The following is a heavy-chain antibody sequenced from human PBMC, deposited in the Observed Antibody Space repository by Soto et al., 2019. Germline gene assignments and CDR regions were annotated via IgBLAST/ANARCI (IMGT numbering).Heavy chain of an antibody. CDR2: ISYDGSKK. J-gene: IGHJ4*02. CDR3: ARDNAPVAGTSLPGY. Sequence: GGSLRLSCAASGFTFSGYAMHWVRQVPGKGLEWVTLISYDGSKKFYADSVKGRFTISRDQSKNTLYLQMNSLRAEDTASYYCARDNAPVAGTSLPGYWGQGTLVTVSS. V-gene: IGHV3-30*01. CDR1: GFTFSGYA. D-gene: IGHD6-19*01.